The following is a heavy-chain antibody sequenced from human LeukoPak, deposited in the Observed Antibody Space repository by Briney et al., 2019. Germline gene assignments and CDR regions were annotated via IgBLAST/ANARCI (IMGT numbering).Heavy chain of an antibody. CDR1: GFTVSSNY. V-gene: IGHV3-66*01. CDR2: IYSGGST. CDR3: AKRAARPAYYFDF. D-gene: IGHD6-6*01. Sequence: GGSLRLSCAASGFTVSSNYMSWVRQAPGKGLEWVSVIYSGGSTYYADSVKGRFTISRDSSKNTLFLQMNSLRAEDTAVYYCAKRAARPAYYFDFWGQGTLVTISS. J-gene: IGHJ4*02.